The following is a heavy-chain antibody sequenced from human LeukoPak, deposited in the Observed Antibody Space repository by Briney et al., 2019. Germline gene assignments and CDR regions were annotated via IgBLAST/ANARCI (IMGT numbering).Heavy chain of an antibody. V-gene: IGHV3-53*01. Sequence: SWGSLRLSCAASGFTFSSNYMSWVRQAPGKGLEWVSVIYSGGSTYYADSVKGRFTISRDNSKNTLYLQMNSLRAEDTAVYYCARSNTANYDSSGYYPRYYYYYYMDVWGKGTTITVSS. CDR3: ARSNTANYDSSGYYPRYYYYYYMDV. D-gene: IGHD3-22*01. J-gene: IGHJ6*03. CDR2: IYSGGST. CDR1: GFTFSSNY.